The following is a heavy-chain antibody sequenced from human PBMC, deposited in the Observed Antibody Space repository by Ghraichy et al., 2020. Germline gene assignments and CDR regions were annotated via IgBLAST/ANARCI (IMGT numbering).Heavy chain of an antibody. CDR2: ISASGGST. Sequence: GGSLRLSCAASGFTFSSYAMSWVRQAPGKGLEWVSAISASGGSTYYTDSVKGRFTISRDNSKNTLYLQMNNLRAEDTAVFYCARGAYGDYDYWGQGTLVTVSS. CDR3: ARGAYGDYDY. J-gene: IGHJ4*02. CDR1: GFTFSSYA. D-gene: IGHD4-17*01. V-gene: IGHV3-23*01.